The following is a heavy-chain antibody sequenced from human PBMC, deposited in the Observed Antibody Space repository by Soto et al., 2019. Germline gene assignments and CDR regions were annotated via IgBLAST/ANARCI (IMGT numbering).Heavy chain of an antibody. CDR3: ARGPLSYGDYVFYYYMDV. J-gene: IGHJ6*03. CDR1: GFTFSSYD. D-gene: IGHD4-17*01. CDR2: IGTAGDT. V-gene: IGHV3-13*01. Sequence: GGSLRLSCAASGFTFSSYDMHWVRQATGKGLEWVSAIGTAGDTYYPGSVKGRFTISRENAKNSLYLQMNSLRAGDTAVYYCARGPLSYGDYVFYYYMDVWGKGTTVTVSS.